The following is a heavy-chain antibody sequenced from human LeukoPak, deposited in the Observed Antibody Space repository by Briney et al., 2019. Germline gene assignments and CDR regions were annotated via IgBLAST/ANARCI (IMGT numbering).Heavy chain of an antibody. J-gene: IGHJ5*02. Sequence: SETLSLTCAVYGGSFSGYYWSWIRQPPGKGLEWIGEINHSGSTNYNPSLESRVSISVDTSRNQFSLKLSSVTAADTAVYYCAREEPGELWPIRGWFDPWGQGTLVTVSS. CDR1: GGSFSGYY. D-gene: IGHD3-16*01. CDR2: INHSGST. V-gene: IGHV4-34*01. CDR3: AREEPGELWPIRGWFDP.